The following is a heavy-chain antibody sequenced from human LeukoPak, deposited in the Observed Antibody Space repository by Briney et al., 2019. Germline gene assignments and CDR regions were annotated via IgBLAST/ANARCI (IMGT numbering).Heavy chain of an antibody. CDR2: LSYDGSNK. V-gene: IGHV3-30*18. CDR1: GFTFSSYG. CDR3: AKGDAFDI. Sequence: GRSLRLSCAASGFTFSSYGMHWVRQAPGKGLEWVAVLSYDGSNKYYADSVKGRFTISRDNSKNTMYLQMNSLRAEDTAVYYCAKGDAFDIWGQGTRVTASS. J-gene: IGHJ3*02.